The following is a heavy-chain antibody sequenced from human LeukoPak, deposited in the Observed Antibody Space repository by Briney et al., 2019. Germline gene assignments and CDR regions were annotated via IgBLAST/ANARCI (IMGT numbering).Heavy chain of an antibody. J-gene: IGHJ4*02. D-gene: IGHD1-26*01. CDR1: GFTFSAYS. Sequence: GGSLRLSCAATGFTFSAYSMSWVRQAPGKGLEWVANIKQDGSEKYYVGSVKGRFTISRDNAKNSLYLQMNSLRAEDTAVYYCARDPGPRVPPGSYSDYWGQGTLVTVSS. CDR2: IKQDGSEK. CDR3: ARDPGPRVPPGSYSDY. V-gene: IGHV3-7*01.